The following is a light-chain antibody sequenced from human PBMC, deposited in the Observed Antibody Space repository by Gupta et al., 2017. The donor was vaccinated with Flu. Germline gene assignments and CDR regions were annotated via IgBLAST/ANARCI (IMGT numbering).Light chain of an antibody. CDR1: RSINTF. J-gene: IGKJ2*01. Sequence: IQMTQSPSSLSASVGDTVTITCRASRSINTFLNWYQQRPGTAPKLLIYSASTLQRGVTSRFSGSGSETAFTLTITSLQREDFATYYCQQAHTVPYFFGQGTKLDI. V-gene: IGKV1-39*01. CDR3: QQAHTVPYF. CDR2: SAS.